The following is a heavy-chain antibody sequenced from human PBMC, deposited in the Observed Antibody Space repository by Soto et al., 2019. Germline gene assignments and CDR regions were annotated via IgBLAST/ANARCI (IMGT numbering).Heavy chain of an antibody. V-gene: IGHV1-58*01. CDR2: VVVGSDNT. J-gene: IGHJ5*02. CDR1: GFTFSKSS. Sequence: EASVKVSCKTSGFTFSKSSVQWMRQARGQRLEWIGWVVVGSDNTRYAQNFQDRVTITRDMSTSTSYMELSSLTSEDTAVYYCARAENQMLWAWFDPWGQGTLVTVSS. D-gene: IGHD2-2*01. CDR3: ARAENQMLWAWFDP.